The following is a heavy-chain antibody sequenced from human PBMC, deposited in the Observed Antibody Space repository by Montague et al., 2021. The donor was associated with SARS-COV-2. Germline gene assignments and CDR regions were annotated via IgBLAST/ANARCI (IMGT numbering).Heavy chain of an antibody. D-gene: IGHD6-19*01. J-gene: IGHJ4*02. CDR2: NSISGST. V-gene: IGHV4-61*02. CDR3: ARVIAVADLFDY. Sequence: TLSLTCTVSGGSISSGSYDWSWIRQAAGKGLEWNGRNSISGSTNYNPYLKSRFTISVDTSKNQFSLKLSSVTAADTDVYYCARVIAVADLFDYWGQGTLVTVSS. CDR1: GGSISSGSYD.